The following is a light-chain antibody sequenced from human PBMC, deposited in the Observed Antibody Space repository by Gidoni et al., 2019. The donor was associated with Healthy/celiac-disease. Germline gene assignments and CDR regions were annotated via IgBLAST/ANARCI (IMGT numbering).Light chain of an antibody. CDR2: DAS. Sequence: EIVLTQSPATLSLSPGERATISCRASQSVSSYLAWYQQKPGQAPRLLIYDASNRATGIPARFSGSGSGTDFTLTISSLEPEDFAVYYCHQRSNWPPLTFGGGTKVEIK. CDR3: HQRSNWPPLT. V-gene: IGKV3-11*01. J-gene: IGKJ4*01. CDR1: QSVSSY.